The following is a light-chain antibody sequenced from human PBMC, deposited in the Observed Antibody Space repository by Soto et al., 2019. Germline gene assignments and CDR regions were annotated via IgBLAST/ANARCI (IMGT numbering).Light chain of an antibody. CDR3: QQYKTYPRT. V-gene: IGKV1-5*03. CDR2: RAS. CDR1: QTIGDF. J-gene: IGKJ1*01. Sequence: DIQMTQSPSTLSASVGDRVTITCRASQTIGDFLAWYQQKPGKAPKLLMYRASNLEGWVPSRFSGGGSGTEFTLTISSLQPDDFASYYCQQYKTYPRTFGQGTKVEIK.